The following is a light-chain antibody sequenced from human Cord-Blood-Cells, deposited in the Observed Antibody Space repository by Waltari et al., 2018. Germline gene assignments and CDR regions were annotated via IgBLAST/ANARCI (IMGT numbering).Light chain of an antibody. V-gene: IGLV2-14*01. CDR3: SSYTSSRYV. Sequence: QSALTQPASVSGSPGQSITISCTGTSSDVGGSNQVSWYQQPPGKAPKLMIYEVSNRPSGVSNRFSGSKSGNTASLTISGLQAEDEADYYCSSYTSSRYVFGTGTKVTVL. J-gene: IGLJ1*01. CDR2: EVS. CDR1: SSDVGGSNQ.